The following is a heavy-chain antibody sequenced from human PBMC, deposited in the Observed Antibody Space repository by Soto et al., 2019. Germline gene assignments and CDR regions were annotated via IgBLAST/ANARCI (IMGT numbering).Heavy chain of an antibody. V-gene: IGHV4-31*02. CDR2: IYYSANT. CDR3: ARSGGNSYYYGMDV. Sequence: QVQLQESGQGLLKPSQTLSLPCSVSGGSISSGGYYWSWIRQPPGKGLEWIGYIYYSANTHYNPSLKGRVSISADTSKNQFSLNLSSVTAADTAVYYCARSGGNSYYYGMDVWGQGTTVTVSS. J-gene: IGHJ6*02. CDR1: GGSISSGGYY. D-gene: IGHD3-10*01.